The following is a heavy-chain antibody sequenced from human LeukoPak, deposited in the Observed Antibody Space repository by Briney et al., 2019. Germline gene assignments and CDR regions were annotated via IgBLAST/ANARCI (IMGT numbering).Heavy chain of an antibody. CDR1: GGTFSSYT. Sequence: ASVKVSCKASGGTFSSYTITWVRQAPGQGLEWIGGISPISGTTNYAQKFQGRVTITTDESTSTAYMELSSLRSEDTAVYYCATPPTGTTTTGEYYFDYWGQGTLVTVSS. CDR2: ISPISGTT. J-gene: IGHJ4*02. V-gene: IGHV1-69*05. D-gene: IGHD1-1*01. CDR3: ATPPTGTTTTGEYYFDY.